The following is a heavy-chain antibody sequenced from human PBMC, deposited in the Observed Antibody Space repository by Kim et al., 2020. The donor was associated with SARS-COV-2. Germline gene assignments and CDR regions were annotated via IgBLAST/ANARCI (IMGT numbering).Heavy chain of an antibody. D-gene: IGHD3-22*01. CDR3: ARDPYYYDSSGYYPTVAD. CDR1: GFTFSSYS. CDR2: ISSSSSYI. V-gene: IGHV3-21*01. J-gene: IGHJ4*02. Sequence: GGSLRLSCAASGFTFSSYSMNWVRQAPGKGLEWVSSISSSSSYIYYADSVKGRFTISRDNAKNSLYLQMNSLRAEDTAVYYCARDPYYYDSSGYYPTVADWGQGTLVTVSS.